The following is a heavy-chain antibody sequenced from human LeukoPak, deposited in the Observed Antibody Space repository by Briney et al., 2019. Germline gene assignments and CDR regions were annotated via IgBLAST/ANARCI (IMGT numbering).Heavy chain of an antibody. J-gene: IGHJ3*02. CDR1: GFTFSSYD. V-gene: IGHV3-13*01. Sequence: GGSLRLSCAASGFTFSSYDMHWVRQATGKGLEWVSAIGTAGDTYYPGSVKGRFTISRENAKNSLYLQMNSLRAGDTAVYYCARGGYYYDRGGAFDIWGQGTMVTVSS. D-gene: IGHD3-22*01. CDR2: IGTAGDT. CDR3: ARGGYYYDRGGAFDI.